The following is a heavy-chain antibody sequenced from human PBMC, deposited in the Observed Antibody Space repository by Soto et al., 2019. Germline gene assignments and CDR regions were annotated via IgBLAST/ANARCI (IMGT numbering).Heavy chain of an antibody. J-gene: IGHJ3*02. V-gene: IGHV1-69*06. D-gene: IGHD6-13*01. CDR1: GGTFSSYA. Sequence: SVKVSCKASGGTFSSYAISWVRQAPGQGLEWMGGIIPIFGTANYAQKFQGRVTITADKSTSTAYMELSSLRSEDTAVYYCAREGIAAAGPTPDDAFDIWGQGTMVTVSS. CDR2: IIPIFGTA. CDR3: AREGIAAAGPTPDDAFDI.